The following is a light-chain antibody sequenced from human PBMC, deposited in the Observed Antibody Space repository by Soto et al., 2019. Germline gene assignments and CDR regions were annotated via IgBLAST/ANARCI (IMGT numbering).Light chain of an antibody. CDR2: AAY. CDR3: QQSYSTQWT. Sequence: DIQMTQSPSSLCASVGDRVTSTCRASQSISSYLNWYQQKPGKAPKLLIYAAYSLQSGVTSRFSGSGSGTDFTLTISSLQPEDFATYYCQQSYSTQWTVGQGTKVEIK. V-gene: IGKV1-39*01. J-gene: IGKJ1*01. CDR1: QSISSY.